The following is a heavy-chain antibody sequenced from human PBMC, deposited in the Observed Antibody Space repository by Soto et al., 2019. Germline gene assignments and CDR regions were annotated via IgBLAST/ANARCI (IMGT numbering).Heavy chain of an antibody. CDR3: AKDRLGDYYYYGMDV. V-gene: IGHV3-23*01. J-gene: IGHJ6*02. D-gene: IGHD4-17*01. Sequence: EVQLLQSGGALERPGGSLRLPCVGSGLPFSRYAMTWVRRPQGKGLEWVSGIGDRGTTTYYADSVKGRFTISRDNSGNTLFLQMNSLRAEDTAVYYCAKDRLGDYYYYGMDVWGQGTTVTVS. CDR1: GLPFSRYA. CDR2: IGDRGTTT.